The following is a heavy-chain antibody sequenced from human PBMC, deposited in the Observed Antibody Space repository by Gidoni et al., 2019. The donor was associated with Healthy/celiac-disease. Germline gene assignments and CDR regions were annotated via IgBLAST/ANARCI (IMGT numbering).Heavy chain of an antibody. CDR2: INTSGGST. V-gene: IGHV1-46*01. CDR3: ARVPLFHSRGWYLDAFDI. D-gene: IGHD6-19*01. J-gene: IGHJ3*02. CDR1: GYTFTSYY. Sequence: QVQLVQSGAEVKKPGASVKVSCKASGYTFTSYYMHWLRQAAGQGLEWTGIINTSGGSTSDAQKFQGRVTMTRDTSTSTVYMELSSLRSEDTAVYYCARVPLFHSRGWYLDAFDIWGQGTMVTVSS.